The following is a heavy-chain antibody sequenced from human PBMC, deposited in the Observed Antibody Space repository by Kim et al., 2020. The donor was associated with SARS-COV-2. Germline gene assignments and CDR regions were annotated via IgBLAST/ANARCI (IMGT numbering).Heavy chain of an antibody. Sequence: GGSLRLSCAASGFTVSSNYMSWVRQAPGKGLEWVSVIYSGGSTYYADSVKGRFTISRDNSKNTLYLQMNSLRAEDTAVYYCARDRLGYCSSTSCYGRGYWGQGTLVTVSS. D-gene: IGHD2-2*01. J-gene: IGHJ4*02. CDR3: ARDRLGYCSSTSCYGRGY. CDR1: GFTVSSNY. V-gene: IGHV3-66*01. CDR2: IYSGGST.